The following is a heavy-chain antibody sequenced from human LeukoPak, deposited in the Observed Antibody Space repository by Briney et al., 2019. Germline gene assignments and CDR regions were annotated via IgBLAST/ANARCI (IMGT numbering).Heavy chain of an antibody. CDR3: TRGVMGARTFDS. CDR1: GFTFSSYW. Sequence: GGSLRLSCEASGFTFSSYWMHWVRQVPGKGLVWVSRIDSDGSSTNYVDSVKGRFTISRDNAKNTLYLQMNSLRFEDTAVYYCTRGVMGARTFDSWGQGTLVTVSS. V-gene: IGHV3-74*01. J-gene: IGHJ5*01. D-gene: IGHD2-8*01. CDR2: IDSDGSST.